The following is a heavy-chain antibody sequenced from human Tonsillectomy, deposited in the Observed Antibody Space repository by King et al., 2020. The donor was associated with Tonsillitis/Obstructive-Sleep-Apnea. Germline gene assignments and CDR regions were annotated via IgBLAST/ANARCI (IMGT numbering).Heavy chain of an antibody. CDR3: ARALYYGDYGSFDY. Sequence: QLVQSGAEVKKPGASVKVSCKASGYTFTNYGFSWVRQAPGQGLEWMGWISTYNGDTNYAQNLQGRVTMTTETSSSIAYMELRSLRSDDTAVYYCARALYYGDYGSFDYWGQGTLVTVSS. D-gene: IGHD4-17*01. CDR2: ISTYNGDT. J-gene: IGHJ4*02. CDR1: GYTFTNYG. V-gene: IGHV1-18*01.